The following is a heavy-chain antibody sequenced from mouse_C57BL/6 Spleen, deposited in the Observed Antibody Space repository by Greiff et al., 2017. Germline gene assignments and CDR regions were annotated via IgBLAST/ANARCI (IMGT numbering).Heavy chain of an antibody. J-gene: IGHJ2*01. CDR1: GYTFTSYW. CDR2: IDPSDSYT. D-gene: IGHD1-1*01. CDR3: ARDYYGSSLFDY. Sequence: QVQLKQPGAELVMPGASVKLSCKASGYTFTSYWMHWVKQRPGQGLEWIGEIDPSDSYTNYNQKFKGKSTLTVDKSSSTAYMQLSSLTSEDSAVYYCARDYYGSSLFDYWGQGTILTVSS. V-gene: IGHV1-69*01.